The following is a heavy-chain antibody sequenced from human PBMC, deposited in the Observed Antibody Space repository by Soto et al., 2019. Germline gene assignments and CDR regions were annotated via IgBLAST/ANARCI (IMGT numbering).Heavy chain of an antibody. CDR2: ISGSGGST. CDR1: GFTFSSYA. D-gene: IGHD3-3*01. J-gene: IGHJ4*02. Sequence: GGSLRLSCAASGFTFSSYAMSWVRQAPGKGLEWVSAISGSGGSTYYAESVKGRFTISRDNSKNTLYLQMNRLRAEDTAVYYCAKDISLHDFGSGYPDYWGQGTLVTVSS. CDR3: AKDISLHDFGSGYPDY. V-gene: IGHV3-23*01.